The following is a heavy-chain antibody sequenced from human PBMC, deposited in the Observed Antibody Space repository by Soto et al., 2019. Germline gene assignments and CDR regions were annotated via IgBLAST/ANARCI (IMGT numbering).Heavy chain of an antibody. CDR1: GGSISSYY. D-gene: IGHD3-16*02. CDR3: ARAAIRLGELSLDGSRYYFDY. Sequence: SETLSLTCTVSGGSISSYYLSWIRQPPGKGLEWIGYIYYSGSTNYNPSLKSRVTISVDTSKNQFSLKLSSVTAADTAVYYCARAAIRLGELSLDGSRYYFDYWGQGTLVTVSS. V-gene: IGHV4-59*01. CDR2: IYYSGST. J-gene: IGHJ4*02.